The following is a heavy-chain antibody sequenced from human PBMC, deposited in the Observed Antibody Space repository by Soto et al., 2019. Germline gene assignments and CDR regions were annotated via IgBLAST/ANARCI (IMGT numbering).Heavy chain of an antibody. CDR1: GGSISSGGYY. D-gene: IGHD3-9*01. V-gene: IGHV4-31*03. Sequence: SETLSLTCTVSGGSISSGGYYWYWIRQHPGKGLEWIGYIYYSGTTYYNPSLKSRVTISVDTSKNQFSLKLSSVTAADTAVYYCARGIVLRYFDWPDAFDIWGQGTMVTVSS. J-gene: IGHJ3*02. CDR2: IYYSGTT. CDR3: ARGIVLRYFDWPDAFDI.